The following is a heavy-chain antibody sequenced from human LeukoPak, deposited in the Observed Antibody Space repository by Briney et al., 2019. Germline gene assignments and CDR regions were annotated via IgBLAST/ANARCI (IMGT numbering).Heavy chain of an antibody. CDR1: GVSISRNSYY. CDR3: ARGRRYGSGSYFY. CDR2: IYFDGSM. D-gene: IGHD3-10*01. Sequence: PSETLSLTCTVSGVSISRNSYYWAWIRQPPGKGLEWIGSIYFDGSMYHNPSLRSRVTISVDTSKTQLSLKLSSVTAADTAVYYCARGRRYGSGSYFYWGQGTLVTVSS. J-gene: IGHJ4*02. V-gene: IGHV4-39*01.